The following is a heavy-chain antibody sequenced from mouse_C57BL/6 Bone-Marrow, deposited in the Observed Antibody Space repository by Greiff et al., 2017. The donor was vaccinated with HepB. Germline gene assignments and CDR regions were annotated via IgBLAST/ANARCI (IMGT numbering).Heavy chain of an antibody. J-gene: IGHJ2*01. Sequence: DVQLQESGGDLVKPGGSLKLSCAASGFTFSSYGMSWVRQTPDKRLEWVATISSGGSYTYYPDSVKGRFTISRDNAKNTLYLQMSSLKSEDTAMYYCARHIYYYGSSLDYWGQGTTLTVSS. CDR1: GFTFSSYG. CDR3: ARHIYYYGSSLDY. D-gene: IGHD1-1*01. V-gene: IGHV5-6*01. CDR2: ISSGGSYT.